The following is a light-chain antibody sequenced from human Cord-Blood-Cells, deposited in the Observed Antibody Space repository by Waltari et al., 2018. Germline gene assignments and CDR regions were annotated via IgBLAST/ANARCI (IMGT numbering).Light chain of an antibody. CDR1: SSDVGGYNY. CDR2: DVS. J-gene: IGLJ1*01. V-gene: IGLV2-11*01. Sequence: QSALTQPRSVSGSPGQSVTISCTGTSSDVGGYNYVSWYQQHPGKAPKLMIYDVSKRPSVVPDRCAGSKSGNTASLTSSGLQAEDEADYYCCSYAGSYTFVFGTGTKVTVL. CDR3: CSYAGSYTFV.